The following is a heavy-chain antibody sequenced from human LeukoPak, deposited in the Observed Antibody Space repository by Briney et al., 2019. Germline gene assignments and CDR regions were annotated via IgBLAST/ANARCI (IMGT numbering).Heavy chain of an antibody. Sequence: PSETLSLTCTVSGGSISSSSYYWGWIRQPPGKGLEWIGSIYYSGSTYYNPSLKSRVTISVDTSKNQFSLKLSSVTAADTAVYYCARHAMYIVVVPAAFDYWGQGTLVTVSS. D-gene: IGHD2-2*01. J-gene: IGHJ4*02. V-gene: IGHV4-39*01. CDR2: IYYSGST. CDR1: GGSISSSSYY. CDR3: ARHAMYIVVVPAAFDY.